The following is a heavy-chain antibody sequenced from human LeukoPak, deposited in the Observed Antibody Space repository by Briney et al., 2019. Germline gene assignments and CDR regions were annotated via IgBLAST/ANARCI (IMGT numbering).Heavy chain of an antibody. V-gene: IGHV5-51*01. CDR1: GYSFTSYW. D-gene: IGHD3-9*01. CDR3: ARHSSRYYDILTGYSLPHY. Sequence: ESLKISCKGSGYSFTSYWIGWVRQMPGKGLEWMGIIYPGDSDTRYSPSFQGQVTISADKTISTAYLQWSSLKASDTAMYYCARHSSRYYDILTGYSLPHYWGQGTLVTVSS. CDR2: IYPGDSDT. J-gene: IGHJ4*02.